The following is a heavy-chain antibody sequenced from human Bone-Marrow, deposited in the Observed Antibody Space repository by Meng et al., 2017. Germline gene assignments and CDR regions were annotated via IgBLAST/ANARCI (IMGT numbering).Heavy chain of an antibody. CDR1: GFTFSSYA. V-gene: IGHV3-30*04. D-gene: IGHD3-10*01. J-gene: IGHJ6*01. Sequence: GESLKISCAASGFTFSSYAMHWVRQAPGKGLEWVAVISYDGSNKYYADSVKGRFTISRDNSKNTLYLQMNSLRAEDTAVYYCASGYYYGSGSTYYYYYGMDVWGQGNTV. CDR3: ASGYYYGSGSTYYYYYGMDV. CDR2: ISYDGSNK.